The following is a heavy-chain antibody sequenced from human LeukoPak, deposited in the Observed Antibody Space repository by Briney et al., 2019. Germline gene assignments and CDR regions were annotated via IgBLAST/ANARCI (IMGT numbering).Heavy chain of an antibody. CDR1: GGSISSGSYY. J-gene: IGHJ5*02. V-gene: IGHV4-61*02. CDR2: IYASGST. Sequence: PSETLSLTCTVSGGSISSGSYYWSWVRQPAGKGLEWIGRIYASGSTNYDPSLKSRVTISVDTSRNQFSLKLSSVTAADTAVYYCASSQLLSGRNWLDPWGQGILVTVSS. D-gene: IGHD2-2*01. CDR3: ASSQLLSGRNWLDP.